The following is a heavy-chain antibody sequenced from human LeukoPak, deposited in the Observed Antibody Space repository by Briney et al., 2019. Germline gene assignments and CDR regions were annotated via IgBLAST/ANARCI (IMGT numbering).Heavy chain of an antibody. V-gene: IGHV4-34*01. CDR1: GGSFSGYY. CDR3: ARTHAVGSLDY. Sequence: SETLSLTCAVYGGSFSGYYWSWIRQPPGKGLEWIGSIYYSGSTYYNPSLKSRVTISVDTSKNQFSLKLSSVTAADTAVYYCARTHAVGSLDYWGQGTLVTVSS. D-gene: IGHD1-26*01. CDR2: IYYSGST. J-gene: IGHJ4*02.